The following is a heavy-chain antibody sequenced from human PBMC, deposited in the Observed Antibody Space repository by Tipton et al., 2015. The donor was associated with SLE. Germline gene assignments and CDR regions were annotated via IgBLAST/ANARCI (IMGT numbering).Heavy chain of an antibody. CDR3: ARVPSTDWYFDF. D-gene: IGHD1-1*01. V-gene: IGHV3-53*04. J-gene: IGHJ2*01. CDR2: IYSGGTT. Sequence: VQLVQSGGDLVPPGGSLTLSCAASGLTISRNYMSWVRQAPGKGLEWVSLIYSGGTTYYADSVKGRFTISRSDSKNTVFLQMNSLRPEDTAVYYCARVPSTDWYFDFWGRGTLVTVSS. CDR1: GLTISRNY.